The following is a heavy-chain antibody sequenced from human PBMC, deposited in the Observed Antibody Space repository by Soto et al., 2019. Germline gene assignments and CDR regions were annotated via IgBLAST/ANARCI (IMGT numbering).Heavy chain of an antibody. Sequence: GGSLRLSCVASGFTFSSYSMNWVRQAPGKGLDLVSYFIFISTIYYAYSVKGRFTISRDNAKNSLYLKMNSLRDEDTAVFYCARDYDSSGYYDLNWFDPWGQGTLVTVSS. CDR2: FIFISTI. CDR3: ARDYDSSGYYDLNWFDP. D-gene: IGHD3-22*01. CDR1: GFTFSSYS. V-gene: IGHV3-48*02. J-gene: IGHJ5*02.